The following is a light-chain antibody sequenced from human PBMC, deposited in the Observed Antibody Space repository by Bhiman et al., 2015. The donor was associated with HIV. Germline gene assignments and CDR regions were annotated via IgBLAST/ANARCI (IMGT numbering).Light chain of an antibody. Sequence: QSALTQPASVSGSPGQSITISCTGTSSDVGGYNYVSWYQQHPGKAPKIIIYDVNNRPSGVSNRFSGSKSARTASLTISGLQTEDEADYYCSSYTSSSTFVFGTGTKVTVL. J-gene: IGLJ1*01. CDR1: SSDVGGYNY. CDR3: SSYTSSSTFV. CDR2: DVN. V-gene: IGLV2-14*03.